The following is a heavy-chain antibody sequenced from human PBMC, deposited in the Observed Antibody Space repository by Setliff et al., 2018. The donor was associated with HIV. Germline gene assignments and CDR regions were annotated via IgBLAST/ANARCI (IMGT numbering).Heavy chain of an antibody. J-gene: IGHJ1*01. CDR2: INSDGTST. D-gene: IGHD3-10*01. V-gene: IGHV3-74*03. CDR3: VSDLAGKYGN. Sequence: GGSLRLSCAASGFTFSPYWMHWVRQAPGKGLVWVSRINSDGTSTTYADSVKGRFTISRDNAKNTLYLQMNRLRAEDTAVYYCVSDLAGKYGNWGPGTLVTVSS. CDR1: GFTFSPYW.